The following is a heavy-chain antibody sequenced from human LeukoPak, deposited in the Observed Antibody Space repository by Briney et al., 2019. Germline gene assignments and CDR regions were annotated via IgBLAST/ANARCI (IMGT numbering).Heavy chain of an antibody. J-gene: IGHJ4*02. CDR2: ISTRSSYI. Sequence: GGSLRLSCAASGFTFSTYSMNWVRQAPGKGLEWFSSISTRSSYIYYVDSVRCRFTISRDNAKKSLYLQMNSLRVEDSAVYYCAGDQGGNRWTYWGQGTLVTVSS. V-gene: IGHV3-21*01. CDR3: AGDQGGNRWTY. D-gene: IGHD3-16*01. CDR1: GFTFSTYS.